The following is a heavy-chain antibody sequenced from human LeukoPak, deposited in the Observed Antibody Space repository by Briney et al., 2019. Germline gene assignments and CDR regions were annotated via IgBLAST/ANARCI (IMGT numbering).Heavy chain of an antibody. CDR2: IYHSGST. D-gene: IGHD2-2*01. CDR1: GYSISSGYY. V-gene: IGHV4-38-2*02. J-gene: IGHJ5*02. Sequence: SETLSLTCTVSGYSISSGYYWCWIRQPPGKGLEWIGSIYHSGSTYYNPSLKSRVTISVDTSKNQFSLKLSSVTAADTAVYYCARDFPYQLLPNWFDPWGQGTLVTVSS. CDR3: ARDFPYQLLPNWFDP.